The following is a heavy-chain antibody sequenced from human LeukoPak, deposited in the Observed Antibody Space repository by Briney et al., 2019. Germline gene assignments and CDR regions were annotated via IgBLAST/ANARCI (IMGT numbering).Heavy chain of an antibody. D-gene: IGHD2-21*02. V-gene: IGHV1-2*02. CDR2: INPNSGGT. J-gene: IGHJ4*02. Sequence: ASVKVSCKASGYTFTNYAMNWVRQAPGQGLEWMGWINPNSGGTNYAQKFQGRVTMTRDTSISTAYMELSRLRSDDTAVYYCARWSVVTDYWGQGTLVTVSS. CDR3: ARWSVVTDY. CDR1: GYTFTNYA.